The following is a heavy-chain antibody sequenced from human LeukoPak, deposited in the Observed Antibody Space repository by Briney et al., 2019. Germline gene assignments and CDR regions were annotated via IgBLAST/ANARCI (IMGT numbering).Heavy chain of an antibody. CDR3: ERLPTVTTGYYFDY. CDR1: GGSISSYY. D-gene: IGHD4-17*01. Sequence: PSGTLSLTCTVSGGSISSYYWSWIRQPPGKGLEWIGYIYYSGSTNYNPSLKRRVTLSVDTSKNQFSLKLSSVTAADEAVYYCERLPTVTTGYYFDYWGRGTLVTVSS. CDR2: IYYSGST. J-gene: IGHJ4*02. V-gene: IGHV4-59*08.